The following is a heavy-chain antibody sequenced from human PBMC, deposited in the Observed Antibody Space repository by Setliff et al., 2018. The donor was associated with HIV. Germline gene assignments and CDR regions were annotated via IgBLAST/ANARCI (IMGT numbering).Heavy chain of an antibody. Sequence: VASVKVSCKASGGSFSSYAISWVRQAPGQGLEWMGGIIAILNIANYAQKFQGRVTITADTSTSTAYMELSSLRSEDTAVYFCARGGAVAGKRGVDYWGQGTLVTVSS. CDR3: ARGGAVAGKRGVDY. CDR1: GGSFSSYA. V-gene: IGHV1-69*10. CDR2: IIAILNIA. D-gene: IGHD6-19*01. J-gene: IGHJ4*02.